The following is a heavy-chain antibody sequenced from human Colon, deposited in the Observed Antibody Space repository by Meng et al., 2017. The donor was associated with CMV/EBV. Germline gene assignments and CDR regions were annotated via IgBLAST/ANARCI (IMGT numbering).Heavy chain of an antibody. CDR1: GFSVTDKY. Sequence: GEVVESGGNLGQPGGSLRLYCAASGFSVTDKYMSWVRQAPGKGLEWVSAIHSGGNTYYADSVKGRFTISRDNSKNTLYLQMNSVRAEDTAVYHCARDPGHGQSVTYDYWGQGTLVTVSS. D-gene: IGHD5-18*01. J-gene: IGHJ4*02. V-gene: IGHV3-66*01. CDR2: IHSGGNT. CDR3: ARDPGHGQSVTYDY.